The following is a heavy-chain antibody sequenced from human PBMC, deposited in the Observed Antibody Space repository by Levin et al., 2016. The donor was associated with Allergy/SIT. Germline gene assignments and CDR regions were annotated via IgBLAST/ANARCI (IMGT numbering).Heavy chain of an antibody. CDR3: AKDSAAMNRGLSVDY. J-gene: IGHJ4*02. D-gene: IGHD1-14*01. Sequence: VRQMPGKGLEWVAVISYDGSNKYYADSVKGRFTISRDNSKNTLYLQMNSLRAEDTAVYYCAKDSAAMNRGLSVDYWGQGTLVTVSS. CDR2: ISYDGSNK. V-gene: IGHV3-30*18.